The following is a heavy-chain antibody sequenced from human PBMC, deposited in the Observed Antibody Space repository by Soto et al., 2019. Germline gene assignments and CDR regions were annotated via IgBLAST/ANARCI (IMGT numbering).Heavy chain of an antibody. CDR3: AKTGGDKDAFDI. J-gene: IGHJ3*02. CDR1: GFTFSSYG. D-gene: IGHD2-21*02. Sequence: QVQLVESGGGVVQPGRSLRLSCAASGFTFSSYGMHWVRQAPAKGLEWVSVISYDGSNKYYADSVKGRFTIFIDNSKNALSLQMNSLISEDTAVYSYAKTGGDKDAFDIWGQGTIVTVSS. V-gene: IGHV3-30*18. CDR2: ISYDGSNK.